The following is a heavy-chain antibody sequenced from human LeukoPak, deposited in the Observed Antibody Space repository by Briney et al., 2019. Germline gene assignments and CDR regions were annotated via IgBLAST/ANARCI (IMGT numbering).Heavy chain of an antibody. J-gene: IGHJ4*02. CDR1: GGSFSGYY. CDR2: INHSGST. CDR3: ARGPGDYVWGSYRRFDY. V-gene: IGHV4-34*01. Sequence: SETLSLTGAVYGGSFSGYYWSWIRQPPGKGLEWIGEINHSGSTNYNPSLKSRVTISVDTSKNQFSLKLSSVTAADTAVYYCARGPGDYVWGSYRRFDYWGQGTLVTVSS. D-gene: IGHD3-16*02.